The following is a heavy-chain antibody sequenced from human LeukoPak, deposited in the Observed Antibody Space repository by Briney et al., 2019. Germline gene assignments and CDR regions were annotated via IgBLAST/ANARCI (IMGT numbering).Heavy chain of an antibody. CDR2: ISSSGSTT. J-gene: IGHJ4*02. V-gene: IGHV3-48*03. D-gene: IGHD2-15*01. Sequence: SGGSLRLSCAASGFTFGNYEMNWVRQAPGKGLEWVSYISSSGSTTYYADSVKGRFTISRDNAKNSLYLQMNSLRAEDTAVYYCARGYCSGGSCYFDYWGQGTLVTVSS. CDR1: GFTFGNYE. CDR3: ARGYCSGGSCYFDY.